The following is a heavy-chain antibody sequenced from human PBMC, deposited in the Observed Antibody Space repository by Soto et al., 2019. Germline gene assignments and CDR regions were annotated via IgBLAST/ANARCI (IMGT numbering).Heavy chain of an antibody. D-gene: IGHD3-3*01. Sequence: SVKVSCKAAGYTFTSYGISWVRQARGQRLEWIGWIVVGSGNTNYAQKFQERVTITRDMSTSTAYMELSSLRSEDTAVYYCAADPLAEYYDFCSYYPVPRYYGMYVWGQGTTVLVSS. CDR3: AADPLAEYYDFCSYYPVPRYYGMYV. J-gene: IGHJ6*02. CDR1: GYTFTSYG. CDR2: IVVGSGNT. V-gene: IGHV1-58*02.